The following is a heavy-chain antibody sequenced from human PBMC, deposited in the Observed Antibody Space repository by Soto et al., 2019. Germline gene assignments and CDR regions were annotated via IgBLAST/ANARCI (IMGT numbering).Heavy chain of an antibody. D-gene: IGHD3-22*01. CDR1: VGTVSSGGYD. Sequence: PSETLSRACTVSVGTVSSGGYDWSWILQHPGKGREWIGYIYYRGSTYYNPSLKSRVTISVDTSKNQFSMKLSSVSAADTAVYYCARVLADDSSGSAFGYWGQRCLVTVAS. CDR2: IYYRGST. J-gene: IGHJ4*02. V-gene: IGHV4-31*03. CDR3: ARVLADDSSGSAFGY.